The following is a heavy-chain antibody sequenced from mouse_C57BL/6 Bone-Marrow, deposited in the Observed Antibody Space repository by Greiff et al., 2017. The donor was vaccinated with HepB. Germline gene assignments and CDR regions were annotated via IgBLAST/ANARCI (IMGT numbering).Heavy chain of an antibody. CDR3: EIAYYSNYVGY. CDR1: GFTFSDYG. D-gene: IGHD2-5*01. V-gene: IGHV5-17*01. CDR2: ISSGSSTI. Sequence: EVMLVESGGGLVKPGGSLKLSCAASGFTFSDYGMHWVRQAPEKGLEWVAYISSGSSTIYYADTVKGRFTISRDNAKNTLFLQMTSLRSEDTAMYYCEIAYYSNYVGYWGQGTTLTVSS. J-gene: IGHJ2*01.